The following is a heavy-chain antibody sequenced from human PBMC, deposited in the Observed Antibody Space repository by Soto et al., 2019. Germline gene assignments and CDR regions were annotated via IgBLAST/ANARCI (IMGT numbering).Heavy chain of an antibody. Sequence: SSVKVSCKASGGTFSSYAITSVRQAPGQGLEWMGGIIPIFGTANYAQRFQGRVTITADESTSTAYMELSSLRYEDTAVYYWATRGDGYKYGYFDYWGQGTLVTVSS. V-gene: IGHV1-69*13. D-gene: IGHD5-12*01. CDR2: IIPIFGTA. CDR3: ATRGDGYKYGYFDY. J-gene: IGHJ4*02. CDR1: GGTFSSYA.